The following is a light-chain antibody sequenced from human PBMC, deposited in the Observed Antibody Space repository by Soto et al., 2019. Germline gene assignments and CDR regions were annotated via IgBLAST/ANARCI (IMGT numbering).Light chain of an antibody. V-gene: IGKV1-39*01. Sequence: DIQMTQSPSSLSASVGDRVTITCRTSRSISTSLNWYLQKPGEAPKLLIYGASSLQSGVPSRFSGRGSGTDFTLTISNLQPEDFATYSCQQSYSTTWTFGQGTKVDIK. J-gene: IGKJ1*01. CDR3: QQSYSTTWT. CDR1: RSISTS. CDR2: GAS.